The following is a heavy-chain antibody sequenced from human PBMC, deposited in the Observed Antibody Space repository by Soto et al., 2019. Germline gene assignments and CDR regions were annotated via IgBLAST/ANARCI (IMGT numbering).Heavy chain of an antibody. CDR2: MNPINGAT. CDR3: GRGPSPHAPAGGTPYYYAMDV. V-gene: IGHV1-8*02. D-gene: IGHD2-2*01. J-gene: IGHJ6*02. CDR1: GYDFTAYD. Sequence: ASVKVSCKASGYDFTAYDINWVRQASGRGLEWMGWMNPINGATGSARRFQGRVCMTRNTATATAYLELTSLRSDDSAVYFCGRGPSPHAPAGGTPYYYAMDVWGQGTTVTVSS.